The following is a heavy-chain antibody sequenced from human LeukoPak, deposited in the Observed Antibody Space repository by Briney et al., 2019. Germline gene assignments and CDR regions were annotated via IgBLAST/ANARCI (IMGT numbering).Heavy chain of an antibody. V-gene: IGHV3-33*08. CDR3: ARGNYYSSGSLDY. D-gene: IGHD3-10*01. J-gene: IGHJ4*02. CDR1: RFTFSTYG. Sequence: PGGSLRLSCAASRFTFSTYGMRWVRQAPGKGLEWVSAIWYDGSNKYYADSVKARFTISRDNSKNTLFLQMNSLRADDTAVYYCARGNYYSSGSLDYWGQGPLVTVSS. CDR2: IWYDGSNK.